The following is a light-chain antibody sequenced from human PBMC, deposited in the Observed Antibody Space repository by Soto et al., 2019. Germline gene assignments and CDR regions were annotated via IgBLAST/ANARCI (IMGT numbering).Light chain of an antibody. V-gene: IGKV3-11*01. CDR3: QQRRKWPPLT. J-gene: IGKJ4*01. CDR1: QNIRSY. Sequence: EVVLTQSPATLSLSPGERATLSCRASQNIRSYLAWYQQKPCQAPRLLIYDASNRATGIPARFSGSGSGTDFSLTISSLEPEDFAVYYCQQRRKWPPLTFGGGTKVETK. CDR2: DAS.